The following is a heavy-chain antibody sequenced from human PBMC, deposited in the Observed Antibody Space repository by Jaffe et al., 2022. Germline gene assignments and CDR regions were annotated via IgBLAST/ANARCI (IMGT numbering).Heavy chain of an antibody. CDR2: IYHSGST. CDR1: GGSISSSNW. CDR3: ARLEIMITFGGGEEDYYYYMDV. D-gene: IGHD3-16*01. Sequence: QVQLQESGPGLVKPSGTLSLTCAVSGGSISSSNWWSWVRQPPGKGLEWIGEIYHSGSTNYNPSLKSRVTISVDKSKNQFSLKLSSVTAADTAVYYCARLEIMITFGGGEEDYYYYMDVWGKGTTVTVSS. J-gene: IGHJ6*03. V-gene: IGHV4-4*02.